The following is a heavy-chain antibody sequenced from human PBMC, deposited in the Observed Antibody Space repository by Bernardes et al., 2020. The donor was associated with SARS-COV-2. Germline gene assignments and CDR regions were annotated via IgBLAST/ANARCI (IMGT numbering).Heavy chain of an antibody. CDR1: GFTFSSNV. CDR2: ISGIGGNI. CDR3: AVDYGDRSLGYYYGMDV. V-gene: IGHV3-23*01. D-gene: IGHD4-17*01. J-gene: IGHJ6*02. Sequence: GGSLRLSCAASGFTFSSNVMTWVRQAPGKGLEWVSSISGIGGNIHYADSVKGRFTISRDNSKNTLYLQMNSLRAEDTAVYYCAVDYGDRSLGYYYGMDVWGQGTTVTVSS.